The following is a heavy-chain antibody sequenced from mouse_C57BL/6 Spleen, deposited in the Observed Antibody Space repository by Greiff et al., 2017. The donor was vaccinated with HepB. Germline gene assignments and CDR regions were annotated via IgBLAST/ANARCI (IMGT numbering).Heavy chain of an antibody. CDR2: IYPGDGDT. CDR1: GYAFSSSW. V-gene: IGHV1-82*01. CDR3: ARSYYGSSYEAMDY. J-gene: IGHJ4*01. D-gene: IGHD1-1*01. Sequence: VQLQQSGPELVKPGASVKISCKASGYAFSSSWMNWVKQRPGKGLEWIGRIYPGDGDTNYNGKFKGKATLTADKSSSTAYMQLSSLTSEDSAVYCCARSYYGSSYEAMDYWGQGTSVTVSS.